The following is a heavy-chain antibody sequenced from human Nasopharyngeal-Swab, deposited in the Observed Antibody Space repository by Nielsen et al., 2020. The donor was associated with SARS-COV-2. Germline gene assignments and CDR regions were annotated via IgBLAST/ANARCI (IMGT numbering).Heavy chain of an antibody. CDR2: IRGSCDWK. J-gene: IGHJ4*02. Sequence: GESPKIPCPAPGFTFSNYDMSWVRQAPGKGLGWVSTIRGSCDWKRYADFVKGRFTNSRDNTKNTVYLQMNYVGTDDTAVYYCPRSCYRINCYPRYFDYWGQGTLVTVSS. D-gene: IGHD3-16*02. CDR1: GFTFSNYD. CDR3: PRSCYRINCYPRYFDY. V-gene: IGHV3-23*01.